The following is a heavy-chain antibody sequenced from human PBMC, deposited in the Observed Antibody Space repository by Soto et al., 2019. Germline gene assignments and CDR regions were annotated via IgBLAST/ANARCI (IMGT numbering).Heavy chain of an antibody. V-gene: IGHV1-46*01. Sequence: ASVKVSCKASGYTFTSYYMHWVRQAPGQGLEWMGIINPSGGSTSYAQKFQGRVTITRDTSASTAYMELSSLRSEDTAVYYCARSIVMVTAADYWGQGTLVTVSS. J-gene: IGHJ4*02. CDR3: ARSIVMVTAADY. CDR1: GYTFTSYY. D-gene: IGHD2-21*02. CDR2: INPSGGST.